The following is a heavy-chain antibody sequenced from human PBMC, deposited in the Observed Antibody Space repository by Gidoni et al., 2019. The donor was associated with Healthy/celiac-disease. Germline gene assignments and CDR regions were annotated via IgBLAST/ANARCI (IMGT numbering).Heavy chain of an antibody. CDR1: GFTFSSYG. CDR3: AKDDVDTAMAIER. D-gene: IGHD5-18*01. CDR2: ISYDGSNK. V-gene: IGHV3-30*18. Sequence: QVQLVESGGGVVQPGRSLRLSCAASGFTFSSYGMHWVRQAPGKGLEWVAVISYDGSNKYYADSVKGRFTISRDNSKNTLYLQMNSLRAEDTAVYYCAKDDVDTAMAIERWGQGTLVTVSS. J-gene: IGHJ5*02.